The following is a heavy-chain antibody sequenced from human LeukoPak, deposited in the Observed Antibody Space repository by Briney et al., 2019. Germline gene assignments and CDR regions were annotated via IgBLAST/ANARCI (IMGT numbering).Heavy chain of an antibody. CDR1: GFTFSSYG. CDR2: ISGSGGST. V-gene: IGHV3-23*01. CDR3: AKDPVREASIYTAMVTPYYYYYYMDV. J-gene: IGHJ6*03. D-gene: IGHD5-18*01. Sequence: PGGSLRLPCAASGFTFSSYGMSWVRQAPGKGLEWVSAISGSGGSTYYADSVKGRFTISRDNSKNTLYLQMNSLRAEDTAVYYCAKDPVREASIYTAMVTPYYYYYYMDVWGKGTTVTVSS.